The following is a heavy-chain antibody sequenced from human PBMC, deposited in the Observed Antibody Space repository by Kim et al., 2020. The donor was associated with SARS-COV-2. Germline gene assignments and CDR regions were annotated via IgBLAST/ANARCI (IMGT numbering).Heavy chain of an antibody. V-gene: IGHV4-34*01. D-gene: IGHD6-19*01. CDR3: ARVTAVAGIGTETYYYYGMDV. J-gene: IGHJ6*02. Sequence: SETLSLTCAVYGGSFSGYYWSWIRQPPGKGLEWIGEINHSGSTNYNPSLKSRVTISVDTSKNQFSLKLSSVTAADTAVYYCARVTAVAGIGTETYYYYGMDVWGQGTTVTVSS. CDR2: INHSGST. CDR1: GGSFSGYY.